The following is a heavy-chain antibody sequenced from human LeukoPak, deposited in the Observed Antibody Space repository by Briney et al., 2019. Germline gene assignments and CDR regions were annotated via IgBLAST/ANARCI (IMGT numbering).Heavy chain of an antibody. V-gene: IGHV3-9*01. Sequence: GGSLRLSCAASGFTFDDYAMYWVRQAPGKGLEWVSGISWNSGNIGYADSVKGRFTISRDNAQNSLYLQMNSLRPEDTALYYCAKDGRDGYNYYYYGMDVWGQGTTVTVS. D-gene: IGHD5-24*01. CDR2: ISWNSGNI. CDR1: GFTFDDYA. J-gene: IGHJ6*02. CDR3: AKDGRDGYNYYYYGMDV.